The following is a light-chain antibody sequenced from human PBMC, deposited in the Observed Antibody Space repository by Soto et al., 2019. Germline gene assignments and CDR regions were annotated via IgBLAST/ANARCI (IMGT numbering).Light chain of an antibody. CDR1: QSISSY. CDR2: AAS. J-gene: IGKJ3*01. V-gene: IGKV1-39*01. Sequence: DIQMTQSPSSLSASVGDRVTITCRASQSISSYLNWYQQKPGKAPKLLIYAASSLQSGVPSRISGGASGTYITLTIRRLQDDYSATYYCQKSYSTPHFGPGTKVDIK. CDR3: QKSYSTPH.